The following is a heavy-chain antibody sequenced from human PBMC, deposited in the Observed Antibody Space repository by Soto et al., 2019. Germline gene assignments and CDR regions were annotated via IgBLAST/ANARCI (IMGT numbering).Heavy chain of an antibody. Sequence: SETLSLTCAVSGGSISSSNWWSWVRQPPGKGLEWIGEIYHSGSTNYNPSLKSRVTILVDKSKNQFSLKLSSVTAADTAVYYCARFNSGNYYEAFDIWGQGIMVT. J-gene: IGHJ3*02. CDR2: IYHSGST. D-gene: IGHD1-26*01. CDR1: GGSISSSNW. V-gene: IGHV4-4*02. CDR3: ARFNSGNYYEAFDI.